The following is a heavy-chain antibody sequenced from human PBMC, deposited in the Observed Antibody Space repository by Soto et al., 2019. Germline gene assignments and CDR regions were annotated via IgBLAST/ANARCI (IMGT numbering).Heavy chain of an antibody. CDR3: ASGIQLWLRRINNGYSG. J-gene: IGHJ4*02. D-gene: IGHD5-18*01. CDR1: AGTFSTYA. V-gene: IGHV1-69*12. CDR2: IIPMFGTA. Sequence: QVQLVQSGAEVKKPESSVKVSCKAPAGTFSTYAISWVRQAPGQGLEWMGGIIPMFGTANYAQRFQDRVTITADESTNTVYRELSSLRSEDTAVYFCASGIQLWLRRINNGYSGWGQGTLVSVSS.